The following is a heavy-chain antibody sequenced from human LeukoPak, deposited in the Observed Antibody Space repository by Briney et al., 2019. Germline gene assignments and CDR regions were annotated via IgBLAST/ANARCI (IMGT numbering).Heavy chain of an antibody. Sequence: GGSLRLSCAVSGFNFYDYGMNWVRQAPGKGLEWVSAISGGGANTYYADSVKGRFTISRANSRNTLYLQINSLRAEDTAVYYCAKLLAPYCGGDCYFPNAFDIWGQGTMVTVSS. V-gene: IGHV3-23*01. CDR2: ISGGGANT. D-gene: IGHD2-21*02. CDR3: AKLLAPYCGGDCYFPNAFDI. CDR1: GFNFYDYG. J-gene: IGHJ3*02.